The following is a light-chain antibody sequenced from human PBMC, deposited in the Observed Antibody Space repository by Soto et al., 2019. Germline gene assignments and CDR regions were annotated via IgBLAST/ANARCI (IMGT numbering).Light chain of an antibody. V-gene: IGKV1-33*01. CDR3: QQYENLPT. CDR1: QNINNY. CDR2: DAS. Sequence: DIQMTQSPSSLSASXXDRVXITCRASQNINNYLNWYQQKPGRAPXLLIYDASNLEAGVPSRFRGSGSGTDFTFTISRLQPEDIATYYCQQYENLPTFGQGTRLEI. J-gene: IGKJ5*01.